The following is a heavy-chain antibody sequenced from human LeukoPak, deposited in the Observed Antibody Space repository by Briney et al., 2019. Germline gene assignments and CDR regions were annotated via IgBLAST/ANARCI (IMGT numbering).Heavy chain of an antibody. Sequence: HGESLRISCKGSGYSFTSYWISWARQIPGKGLEWMGRIDPSDSYTNYSPSFQGHVTTAANKSISTAYLQWSSLKASDTAMYYCARHLYSSSPVDYWGQGTLVTVSS. CDR2: IDPSDSYT. D-gene: IGHD6-13*01. J-gene: IGHJ4*02. CDR1: GYSFTSYW. CDR3: ARHLYSSSPVDY. V-gene: IGHV5-10-1*01.